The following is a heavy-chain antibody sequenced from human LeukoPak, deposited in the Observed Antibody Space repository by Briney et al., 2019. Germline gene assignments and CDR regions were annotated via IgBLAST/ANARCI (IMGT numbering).Heavy chain of an antibody. CDR2: ISYDGSNK. Sequence: GGSLRLSCAASGFTFSSYAMHWVRQAPGKGLEWVAVISYDGSNKYYADSVKGRFTISRDNAKNTLYLQMNSLRAEDTAVYYCAKDPGSPLDYWGQGTLVTVSS. V-gene: IGHV3-30*04. CDR3: AKDPGSPLDY. CDR1: GFTFSSYA. D-gene: IGHD6-19*01. J-gene: IGHJ4*02.